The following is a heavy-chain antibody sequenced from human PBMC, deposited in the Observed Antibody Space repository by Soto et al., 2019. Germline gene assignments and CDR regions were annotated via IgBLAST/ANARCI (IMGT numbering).Heavy chain of an antibody. CDR2: VYTSGST. V-gene: IGHV4-4*07. CDR1: GGSMSKYY. D-gene: IGHD1-26*01. CDR3: ARTAGAAYYLDL. Sequence: PSETLSLTCNVSGGSMSKYYWSWIRQPAGKGLGWIGRVYTSGSTNYNPSLKSRVTMSIDTSNNHFSLKLHSVAAADTAVYYCARTAGAAYYLDLWGQGTLVTVSS. J-gene: IGHJ4*02.